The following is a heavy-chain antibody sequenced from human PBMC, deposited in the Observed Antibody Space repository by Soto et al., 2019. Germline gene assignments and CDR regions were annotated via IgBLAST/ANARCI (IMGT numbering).Heavy chain of an antibody. D-gene: IGHD6-13*01. CDR2: ISWNGRST. Sequence: EVQLVESGGGVVRPGGSLRLSCAASGFTFDDYGMGWVRQAPGKGLEWVSGISWNGRSTGFAESVKGRFTISRDSAKSSLYLQMNSPRAEDTAFYYCARYYDSTNWYYFDYWGQGTLVTVSS. V-gene: IGHV3-20*04. J-gene: IGHJ4*02. CDR1: GFTFDDYG. CDR3: ARYYDSTNWYYFDY.